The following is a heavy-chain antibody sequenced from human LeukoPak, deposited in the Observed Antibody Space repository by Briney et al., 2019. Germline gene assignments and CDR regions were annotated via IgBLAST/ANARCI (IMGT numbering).Heavy chain of an antibody. D-gene: IGHD2-15*01. CDR2: INIDGSEQ. Sequence: GGSLRLSCAASGFTFSNYWMSWVRQAPGKGLDWVANINIDGSEQYYVDSFKGRFTISRDNAKNSLYLQMNSLRAEDTAVYYCVKARYCSGGSCFPQLTPDYWGQGTLVTVSS. CDR3: VKARYCSGGSCFPQLTPDY. J-gene: IGHJ4*02. V-gene: IGHV3-7*01. CDR1: GFTFSNYW.